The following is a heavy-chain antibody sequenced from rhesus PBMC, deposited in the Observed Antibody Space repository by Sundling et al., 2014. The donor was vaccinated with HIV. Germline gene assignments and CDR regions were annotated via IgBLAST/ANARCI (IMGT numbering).Heavy chain of an antibody. V-gene: IGHV4-127*01. J-gene: IGHJ3*01. CDR2: IGGSSGST. CDR3: ARAQAGFDAFDF. Sequence: QVQLQESGPGLVKPSETLSLTCAVSGYSISSGYGWSWIRQPPGKGLEWIGYIGGSSGSTNYNPSLKSRVTISKDTSKNQFSLKLSSVTAADTAVYYCARAQAGFDAFDFWGQGLRVTVSS. CDR1: GYSISSGYG. D-gene: IGHD6-31*01.